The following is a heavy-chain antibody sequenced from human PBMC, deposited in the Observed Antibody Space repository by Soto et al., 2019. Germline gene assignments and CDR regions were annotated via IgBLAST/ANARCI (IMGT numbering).Heavy chain of an antibody. CDR3: AANFDY. CDR1: GFTFSSYG. Sequence: GSLRLSCAASGFTFSSYGMHWVRQAPGKGLEWVAVISYDGSNKYYADSVKGRFTISRDNSKSTLYLQINSLRTEDTAVYYCAANFDYWGQGTLVIVSS. J-gene: IGHJ4*02. CDR2: ISYDGSNK. V-gene: IGHV3-30*03.